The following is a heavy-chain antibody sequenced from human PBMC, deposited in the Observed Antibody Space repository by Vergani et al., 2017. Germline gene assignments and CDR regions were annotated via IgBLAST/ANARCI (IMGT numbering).Heavy chain of an antibody. Sequence: EVQLLESGGGLVQPGGSLRLSCAASGFPFSSYAMSWVRQAPGKGLEWVSAISGSRGSTYYADSVKGRFTISRDNSKNTLYLQMNSLRAEDTAVYYCAKYGGSYVWYGFDPWGQGTLVTVSS. CDR1: GFPFSSYA. J-gene: IGHJ5*02. CDR3: AKYGGSYVWYGFDP. CDR2: ISGSRGST. D-gene: IGHD1-26*01. V-gene: IGHV3-23*01.